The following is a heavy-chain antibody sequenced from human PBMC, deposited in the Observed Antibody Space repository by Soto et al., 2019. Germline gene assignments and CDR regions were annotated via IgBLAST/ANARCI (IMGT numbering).Heavy chain of an antibody. V-gene: IGHV3-30-3*01. J-gene: IGHJ3*02. CDR2: ISYDGSNK. D-gene: IGHD3-22*01. Sequence: PGGSLRLSCAASGFTFSSYAMHWVRQAPGKGLEWVAVISYDGSNKYYADSVKGRFTISRDNSKNTLYLQMNSLRAEDTAVYYCARDGVIVAENAFDIWGQGTMVTVSS. CDR3: ARDGVIVAENAFDI. CDR1: GFTFSSYA.